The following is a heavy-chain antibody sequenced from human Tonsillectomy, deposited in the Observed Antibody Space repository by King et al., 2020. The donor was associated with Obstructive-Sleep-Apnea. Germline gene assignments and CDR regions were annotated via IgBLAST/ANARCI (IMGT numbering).Heavy chain of an antibody. CDR3: TRDLGYYDTSGYLGFY. CDR1: GFTFGDYA. V-gene: IGHV3-49*03. CDR2: IRRKGYGGTT. D-gene: IGHD3-22*01. Sequence: VQLVESGGGLVQPGRSLRLSCTASGFTFGDYAMSWFRQVPGKGLEWVGFIRRKGYGGTTEYAECVKGRFTISRNDSKRIAYLKMTSLKTEDTAVYYCTRDLGYYDTSGYLGFYWGQGTLVTVSS. J-gene: IGHJ4*02.